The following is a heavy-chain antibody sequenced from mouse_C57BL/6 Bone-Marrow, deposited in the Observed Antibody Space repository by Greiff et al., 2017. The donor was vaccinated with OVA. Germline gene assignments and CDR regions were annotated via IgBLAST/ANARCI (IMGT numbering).Heavy chain of an antibody. CDR2: IHPNSGST. Sequence: QVQLKQPGAELVKPGASVKLSCKASGYTFTSYWMHWVKQRPGQGLEWIGMIHPNSGSTNYNEKFKSKATLTVDKSSSTAYMQLSSLTSEDSAVYYCAYVPYDYAMDYWGQGTSVTVSS. D-gene: IGHD6-5*01. J-gene: IGHJ4*01. CDR1: GYTFTSYW. CDR3: AYVPYDYAMDY. V-gene: IGHV1-64*01.